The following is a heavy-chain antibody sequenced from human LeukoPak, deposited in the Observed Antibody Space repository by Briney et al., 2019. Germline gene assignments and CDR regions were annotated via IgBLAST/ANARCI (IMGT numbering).Heavy chain of an antibody. Sequence: PGGSLRLSCAASGFTFSSYGMHWARQAPGKGLGWVAVIWDDGSSKYYGDSVKGRFTISRDNSKNTLYLQMNSLRAEDTAVYYCAKPTRGSGSFLIDFWGQGTLVTVSS. CDR2: IWDDGSSK. V-gene: IGHV3-33*06. CDR3: AKPTRGSGSFLIDF. CDR1: GFTFSSYG. J-gene: IGHJ4*02. D-gene: IGHD1-26*01.